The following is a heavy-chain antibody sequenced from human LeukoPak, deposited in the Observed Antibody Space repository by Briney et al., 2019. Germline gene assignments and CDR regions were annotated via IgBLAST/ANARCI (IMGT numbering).Heavy chain of an antibody. CDR2: ISYDGSNI. J-gene: IGHJ4*02. Sequence: GGSLRLSCAASGFTFTSYRMHWLRQTPGERLEWVAVISYDGSNIAYADSVRGRFTISRDNSKNTLYLQMNSLRAEDTAVYYCAKSPDYDFWSADPADYWGQGTLVTVSS. V-gene: IGHV3-30*18. CDR3: AKSPDYDFWSADPADY. CDR1: GFTFTSYR. D-gene: IGHD3-3*01.